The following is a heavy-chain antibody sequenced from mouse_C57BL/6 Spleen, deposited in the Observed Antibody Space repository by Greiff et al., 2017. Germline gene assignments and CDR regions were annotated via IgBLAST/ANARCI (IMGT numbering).Heavy chain of an antibody. V-gene: IGHV1-69*01. J-gene: IGHJ2*01. Sequence: QVQLQQPGAELVMPGASVKLSCKASGYAFTSYWMHWVKQRPGQGLEWIGEIDPSDSYTNYNQKFKGKSTLAVDKSSSTAYMPLSNLTSEDSAVYYCARGGYYYGSSYLDYWGQGTTLTVSS. CDR1: GYAFTSYW. CDR2: IDPSDSYT. CDR3: ARGGYYYGSSYLDY. D-gene: IGHD1-1*01.